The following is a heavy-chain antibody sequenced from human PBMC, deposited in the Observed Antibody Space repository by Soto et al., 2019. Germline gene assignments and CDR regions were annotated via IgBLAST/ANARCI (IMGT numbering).Heavy chain of an antibody. CDR1: GFTFSSYG. CDR3: ACESTAAWFDP. Sequence: QVQLVESGGGVVQPGRSLRLSCAASGFTFSSYGMHWVRQAPGKGLELVAVISYDGSNKSYADSVKGRFTISRDNSKNTLSLQMYSLRAEDTAVYYWACESTAAWFDPWGQGSLVTVSS. J-gene: IGHJ5*02. CDR2: ISYDGSNK. D-gene: IGHD6-25*01. V-gene: IGHV3-30*03.